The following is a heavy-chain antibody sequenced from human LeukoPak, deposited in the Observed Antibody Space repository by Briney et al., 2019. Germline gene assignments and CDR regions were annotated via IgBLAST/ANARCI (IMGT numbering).Heavy chain of an antibody. CDR2: INHSGST. Sequence: SETLSLTCAVYGGSFSGYYWSWLRQPPGKGLEWIGEINHSGSTNYNTSLKSRVTISVDTSKNQFSLKLSSVTAADTAVYYCAGDVPAAPGWNWFDPWGQGTLVTVSS. CDR1: GGSFSGYY. V-gene: IGHV4-34*01. CDR3: AGDVPAAPGWNWFDP. D-gene: IGHD2-2*01. J-gene: IGHJ5*02.